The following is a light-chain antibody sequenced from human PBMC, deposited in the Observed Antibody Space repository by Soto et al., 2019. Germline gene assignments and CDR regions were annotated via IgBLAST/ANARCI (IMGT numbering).Light chain of an antibody. J-gene: IGKJ5*01. CDR1: QSVSSN. V-gene: IGKV3D-15*02. CDR3: QQYGNSPIT. Sequence: EIVVTQSPATLSVSPGERATLSCRASQSVSSNLAWYQQKPGQPPRLLIFGASNRATGIPARFSGSGSGTDFTLTINSLEPEDFAVYYCQQYGNSPITFGQGTRLAI. CDR2: GAS.